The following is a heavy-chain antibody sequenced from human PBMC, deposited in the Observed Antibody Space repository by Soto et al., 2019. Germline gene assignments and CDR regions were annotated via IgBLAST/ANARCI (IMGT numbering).Heavy chain of an antibody. V-gene: IGHV4-59*08. CDR2: IYYSGST. J-gene: IGHJ6*03. Sequence: SETLSLTCTVSGGSISSYYWSWIRQPPGKGLEWIGYIYYSGSTNYNPSLKSRVTISVDTSKNQFSLKLSSATAADTAVYYCASGPYCTNGVCHSYYYYYMDVWGKGTTVTVSS. CDR1: GGSISSYY. D-gene: IGHD2-8*01. CDR3: ASGPYCTNGVCHSYYYYYMDV.